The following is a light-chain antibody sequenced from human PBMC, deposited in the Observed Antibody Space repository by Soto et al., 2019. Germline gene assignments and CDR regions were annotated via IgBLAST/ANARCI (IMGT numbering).Light chain of an antibody. Sequence: SYELTQPPSVSVAPGQTARITCGGNNIGSKSVNWYQQKPGQAPVLVVYEDSDRPSGIPERFSGSNSGNTATLTISRVEAGDEADYYRQVWDSSSDDYVSGTGPKVTV. V-gene: IGLV3-21*02. CDR1: NIGSKS. CDR2: EDS. J-gene: IGLJ1*01. CDR3: QVWDSSSDDYV.